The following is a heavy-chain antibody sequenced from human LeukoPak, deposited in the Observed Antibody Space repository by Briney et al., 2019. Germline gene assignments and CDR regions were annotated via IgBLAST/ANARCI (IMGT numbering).Heavy chain of an antibody. D-gene: IGHD6-6*01. J-gene: IGHJ4*02. CDR2: IYSGGRT. CDR1: GFTVSRKH. V-gene: IGHV3-53*01. Sequence: GGSLRLSCAASGFTVSRKHMSWVRQAPGKGLEWVSVIYSGGRTYYADSVKGRFTIYRDDSKNTLYLQMNSLRAEDTAVYYCARGYSSSSGRQYYFDYWGQGTLVTVSS. CDR3: ARGYSSSSGRQYYFDY.